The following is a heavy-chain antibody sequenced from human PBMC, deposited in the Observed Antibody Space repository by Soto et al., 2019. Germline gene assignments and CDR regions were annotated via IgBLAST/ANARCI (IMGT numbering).Heavy chain of an antibody. CDR2: IYYSGST. V-gene: IGHV4-39*01. D-gene: IGHD2-2*01. Sequence: PSETLSLTCTVSGGSISSSSYYWGWIRQPPGKGLEWIGSIYYSGSTYYNPSLKSRVTISVDTSKNQFSLKLSSVTAADTAVYYCARPGSNYCSSTSCYPQWGQGTLVTVSS. CDR3: ARPGSNYCSSTSCYPQ. CDR1: GGSISSSSYY. J-gene: IGHJ4*02.